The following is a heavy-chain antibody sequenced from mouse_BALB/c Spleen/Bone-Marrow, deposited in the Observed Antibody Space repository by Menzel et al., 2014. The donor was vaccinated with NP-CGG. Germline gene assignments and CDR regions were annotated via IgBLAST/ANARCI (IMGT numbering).Heavy chain of an antibody. CDR1: GYTFTSYW. J-gene: IGHJ2*01. CDR3: TTLARNYFDY. Sequence: VQLQQSGTVLARPGASVKMSCKASGYTFTSYWMHWVKQRPGQGLEWIGAVYPGNSDTSYNQKFKGKAKLTAVTSTSTAYMRHSSLTKEDSAVCYCTTLARNYFDYWGQGTTLTASS. D-gene: IGHD3-1*01. V-gene: IGHV1-5*01. CDR2: VYPGNSDT.